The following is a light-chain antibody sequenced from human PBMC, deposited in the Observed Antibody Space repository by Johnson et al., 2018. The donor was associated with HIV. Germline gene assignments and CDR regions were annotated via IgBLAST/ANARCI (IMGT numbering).Light chain of an antibody. CDR1: SSNIGNNY. CDR2: DNN. Sequence: HSVLTQPPSVSAAPGQKVTISCSGSSSNIGNNYVSWYQQLPGTAPKLLIYDNNKRPSGIPDRFSGSKSGTSATLGITGLQTGDEAGYSCGTWDSSLSAGVFGTGTKVTVL. CDR3: GTWDSSLSAGV. V-gene: IGLV1-51*01. J-gene: IGLJ1*01.